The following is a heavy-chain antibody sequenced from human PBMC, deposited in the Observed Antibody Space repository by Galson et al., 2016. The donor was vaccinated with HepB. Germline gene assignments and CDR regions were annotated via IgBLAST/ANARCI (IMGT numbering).Heavy chain of an antibody. Sequence: SETLSLTCTVSGGSISASSYSWAWIRQPPGKGLEWIGSLSYSGSAFYNPSLKNRVTMSVDTSKNQFSLQLSSVTAAATAVYYCARHHYDFWSGSTPSDYFDYWDQGTLVTVSS. CDR2: LSYSGSA. J-gene: IGHJ4*02. V-gene: IGHV4-39*01. CDR3: ARHHYDFWSGSTPSDYFDY. CDR1: GGSISASSYS. D-gene: IGHD3-3*01.